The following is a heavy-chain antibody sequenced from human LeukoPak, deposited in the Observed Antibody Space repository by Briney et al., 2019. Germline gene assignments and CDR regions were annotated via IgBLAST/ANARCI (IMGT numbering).Heavy chain of an antibody. CDR1: GLTFSSHW. CDR3: ARDLAPKAVADNPTDY. V-gene: IGHV3-74*01. J-gene: IGHJ4*02. Sequence: GALRLSCAASGLTFSSHWIHWVRQAPGKGLVWVSRITNDGSSTTYADSVKGRFTISRDNAKNSLYLQMNSLRAEDTAVYYCARDLAPKAVADNPTDYWGQGTLVTVSS. CDR2: ITNDGSST. D-gene: IGHD6-19*01.